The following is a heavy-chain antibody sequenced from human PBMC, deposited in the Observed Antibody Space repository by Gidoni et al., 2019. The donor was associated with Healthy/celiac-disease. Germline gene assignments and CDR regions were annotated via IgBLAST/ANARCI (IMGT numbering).Heavy chain of an antibody. Sequence: QVQLQESGPGLVKPSETLSLNCTVSGGSISIYYWSWIRQPPGKGLEWIGYIYYSGSTNYTPSLKSRVTIFVDTSKNQFSLKLSSVTAADTAVYYCASVYCGGDCYPVYWGQGTLVTVSS. CDR1: GGSISIYY. CDR2: IYYSGST. D-gene: IGHD2-21*01. CDR3: ASVYCGGDCYPVY. V-gene: IGHV4-59*01. J-gene: IGHJ4*02.